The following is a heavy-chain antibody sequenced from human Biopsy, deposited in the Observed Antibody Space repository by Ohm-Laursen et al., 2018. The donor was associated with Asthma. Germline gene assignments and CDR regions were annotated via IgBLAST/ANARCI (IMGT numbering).Heavy chain of an antibody. Sequence: SLRLSCTASGFTFSTYSMNWVRQAPGKGLEWVPSISSTGTYIYYADSVKGRFTISRDNAKNSLYLQMNSLRAEDTAVYYCSRDRGESGYDFGRYDYWGQGTLVTVSS. CDR2: ISSTGTYI. V-gene: IGHV3-21*01. D-gene: IGHD5-12*01. CDR1: GFTFSTYS. J-gene: IGHJ4*02. CDR3: SRDRGESGYDFGRYDY.